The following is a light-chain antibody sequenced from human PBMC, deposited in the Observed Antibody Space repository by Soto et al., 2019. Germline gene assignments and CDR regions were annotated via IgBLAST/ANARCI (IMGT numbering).Light chain of an antibody. Sequence: DIQVTQSPSTLSASVGDRVTITCRASQSISSWLAWYQQKPGKAPKLLIYDASSLESGVPSRFSGSGSGTEFTLTISSLQPDDFATYYCQQYNSYSCTFGQGTKLEIK. J-gene: IGKJ2*01. CDR2: DAS. CDR1: QSISSW. V-gene: IGKV1-5*01. CDR3: QQYNSYSCT.